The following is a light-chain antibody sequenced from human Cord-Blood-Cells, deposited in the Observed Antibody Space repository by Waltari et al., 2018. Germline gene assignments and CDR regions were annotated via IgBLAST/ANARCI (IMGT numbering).Light chain of an antibody. CDR2: QDS. Sequence: SSELTQPPSVSVSPGQTASITCSGDKLGEKYACWSQQKPGQSPVLVIYQDSKRPSGIPERFSGSNSGNTATLTISGTQAMDEADYYCQAWDSSTVVFGGGTKLTVL. CDR3: QAWDSSTVV. J-gene: IGLJ2*01. CDR1: KLGEKY. V-gene: IGLV3-1*01.